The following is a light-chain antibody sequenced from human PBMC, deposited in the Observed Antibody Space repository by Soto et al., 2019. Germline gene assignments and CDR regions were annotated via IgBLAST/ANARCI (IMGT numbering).Light chain of an antibody. CDR1: QSVSNN. Sequence: EIVMTQSPATLSVSPGERATLSCRASQSVSNNLAWYQKKPGQAPRLLIYGASTRATGIPARFSGSGSRTEFTLTISSLQSEYFAVYYCQQYNNWWTFGQGTKVEIK. CDR3: QQYNNWWT. J-gene: IGKJ1*01. CDR2: GAS. V-gene: IGKV3-15*01.